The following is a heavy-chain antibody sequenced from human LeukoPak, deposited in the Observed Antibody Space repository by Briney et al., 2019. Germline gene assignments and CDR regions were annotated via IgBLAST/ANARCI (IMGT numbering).Heavy chain of an antibody. J-gene: IGHJ6*03. V-gene: IGHV4-34*01. CDR1: GGSFSGYY. Sequence: SETLSLTCAVYGGSFSGYYWSWIRQPPGKGLEWIGEINHSGSTNYNPSLKSRVTISVDTSKNQFSLKLSSVTAADTAVYYCARGYSGYDYYYYYYYMDVWGKGTTVTISS. CDR3: ARGYSGYDYYYYYYYMDV. D-gene: IGHD5-12*01. CDR2: INHSGST.